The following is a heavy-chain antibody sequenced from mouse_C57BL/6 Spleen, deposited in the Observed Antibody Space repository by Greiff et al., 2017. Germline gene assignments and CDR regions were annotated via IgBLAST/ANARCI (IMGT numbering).Heavy chain of an antibody. CDR2: ISYDGSN. CDR1: GYSITSGYF. V-gene: IGHV3-6*01. Sequence: DVQLQESGPGLVKPSPSLSLTCSVTGYSITSGYFWNWIRQFPGNKLEWMGHISYDGSNNYNSSLKNRISITRDTSKNQFFLKLISVTTEDTATFYCARDGRYEGYYYFDDWGKGTTLTVSS. CDR3: ARDGRYEGYYYFDD. J-gene: IGHJ2*01. D-gene: IGHD2-3*01.